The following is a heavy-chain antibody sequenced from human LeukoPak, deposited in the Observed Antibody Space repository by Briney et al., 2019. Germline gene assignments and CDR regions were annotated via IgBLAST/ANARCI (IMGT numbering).Heavy chain of an antibody. D-gene: IGHD5-18*01. J-gene: IGHJ4*02. Sequence: GGSLRLSCAASGFSFSSFAMHWVRQAPGKGLEWVTVISADRNHKNYADFVKGRFTISRDNSNNTLSLQMNSLRAEDTAVYYCAKDRDSYGWVIDYWGQGTLVTVSS. V-gene: IGHV3-30*18. CDR2: ISADRNHK. CDR3: AKDRDSYGWVIDY. CDR1: GFSFSSFA.